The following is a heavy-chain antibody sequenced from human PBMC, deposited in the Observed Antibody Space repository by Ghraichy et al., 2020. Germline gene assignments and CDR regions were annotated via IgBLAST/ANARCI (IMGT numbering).Heavy chain of an antibody. CDR2: IYSGGST. D-gene: IGHD2-2*01. CDR1: GFTVSSNF. Sequence: GGSLRLSCAASGFTVSSNFMSWVRQAPGKGLEWVSVIYSGGSTYYADSVKGRFTISRDNSKNTLYLQMNSLRAEDTAVYYCARLQGYCSSSSCDYWGQGTLVTVSS. CDR3: ARLQGYCSSSSCDY. V-gene: IGHV3-53*01. J-gene: IGHJ4*02.